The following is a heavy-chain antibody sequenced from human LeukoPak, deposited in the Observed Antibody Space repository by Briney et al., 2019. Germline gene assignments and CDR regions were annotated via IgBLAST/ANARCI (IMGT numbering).Heavy chain of an antibody. D-gene: IGHD4-23*01. CDR3: ARDYGGDY. V-gene: IGHV3-30*03. CDR1: RFTFSSYG. CDR2: ISYDGSNK. J-gene: IGHJ4*02. Sequence: GGSLRLSCAASRFTFSSYGMHWVRQAPGKGLEWVAVISYDGSNKYYADSVKGRFTISRDNSKNTLYLQMNSLRAEDTAVYYCARDYGGDYWGQGTLVTVSS.